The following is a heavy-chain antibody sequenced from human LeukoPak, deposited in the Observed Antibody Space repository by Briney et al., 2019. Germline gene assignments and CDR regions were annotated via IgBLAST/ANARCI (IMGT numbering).Heavy chain of an antibody. CDR2: ISAYNGNT. J-gene: IGHJ6*03. Sequence: ASVKVSCKASGYTFTSYGISWVRQAPGQGLEWMGWISAYNGNTNYAQKLQGRVTMTTETSTSTAYMELRSLRSDDTAVYYCARDESTRSSGYGPYYYYYMDVWGKGTTVTVSS. D-gene: IGHD3-22*01. CDR3: ARDESTRSSGYGPYYYYYMDV. V-gene: IGHV1-18*01. CDR1: GYTFTSYG.